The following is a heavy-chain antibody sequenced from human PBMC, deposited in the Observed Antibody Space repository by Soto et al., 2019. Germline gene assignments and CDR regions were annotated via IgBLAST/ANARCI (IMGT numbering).Heavy chain of an antibody. V-gene: IGHV3-49*04. CDR2: IRSKAYGGTT. CDR1: GFTFSSYW. D-gene: IGHD3-10*01. CDR3: TREGSGSYYNYYYYYCGMDV. Sequence: LRLSCAASGFTFSSYWMSWVRQAPGKGLEWVGFIRSKAYGGTTEYAASVKGRFTISRDDSKSIAYLQMNSLKTEDTAVYYCTREGSGSYYNYYYYYCGMDVWGQGTTVTVSS. J-gene: IGHJ6*02.